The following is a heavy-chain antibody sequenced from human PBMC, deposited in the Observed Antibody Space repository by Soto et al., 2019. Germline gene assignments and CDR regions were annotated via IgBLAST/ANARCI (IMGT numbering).Heavy chain of an antibody. CDR2: IYYSGST. V-gene: IGHV4-39*01. D-gene: IGHD3-3*01. CDR1: GGSISSSSYY. J-gene: IGHJ6*02. Sequence: SETLSLTCTVSGGSISSSSYYWGWIRQPPGKGLEWIGSIYYSGSTYYNPSLKSRVTISVDTSKNQFSLKLSSVTAADTAVYYCARTNYDFWSALTGYYGMDVWGQGTTVTVSS. CDR3: ARTNYDFWSALTGYYGMDV.